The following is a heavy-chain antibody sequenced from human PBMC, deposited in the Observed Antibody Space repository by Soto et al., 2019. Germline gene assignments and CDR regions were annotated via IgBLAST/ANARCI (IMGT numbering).Heavy chain of an antibody. CDR2: INSAGTYT. V-gene: IGHV3-74*01. CDR1: GFSFSGYW. J-gene: IGHJ4*02. Sequence: EVQLVESGGGLVQPGGSLRLSCAASGFSFSGYWMHWVRQVPGQAPTWVSRINSAGTYTYSADSVRGRFTISKDTASNTLYLQMNSLLVADTAVYYCTRALDGMIPTAFWCQGTLVTVSS. D-gene: IGHD3-16*01. CDR3: TRALDGMIPTAF.